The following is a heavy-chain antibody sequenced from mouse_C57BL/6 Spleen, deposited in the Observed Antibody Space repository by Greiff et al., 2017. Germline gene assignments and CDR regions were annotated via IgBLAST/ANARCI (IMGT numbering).Heavy chain of an antibody. J-gene: IGHJ1*03. CDR2: IEPETGGT. CDR3: TRGYGSGYWYFDG. V-gene: IGHV1-15*01. D-gene: IGHD1-1*01. Sequence: VQLVESGAELVRPGASVSLSCKASGYTFTDYEMHWVKQTPVHGLEWIGAIEPETGGTAYNQKFKGKAILTADKSSSTAYMELRSLTSEDSAVYYGTRGYGSGYWYFDGWGTGTTVTVAS. CDR1: GYTFTDYE.